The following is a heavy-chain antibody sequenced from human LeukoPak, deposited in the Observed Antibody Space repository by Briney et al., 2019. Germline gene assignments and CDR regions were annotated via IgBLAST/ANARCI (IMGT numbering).Heavy chain of an antibody. J-gene: IGHJ4*02. D-gene: IGHD2-21*02. CDR3: ARLVCGGDCYSDY. V-gene: IGHV4-34*01. CDR1: GGSFSGYY. CDR2: INHSGST. Sequence: SETLSLTCAVYGGSFSGYYWSWIRQPPGKGLEWIGEINHSGSTNYNPSLKSRVTISVDTSKNQFSLKLSSVTAADTAMYYCARLVCGGDCYSDYWGQGTLVTVSS.